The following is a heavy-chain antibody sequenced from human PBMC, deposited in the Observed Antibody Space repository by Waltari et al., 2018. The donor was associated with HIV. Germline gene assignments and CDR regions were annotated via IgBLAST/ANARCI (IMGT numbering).Heavy chain of an antibody. CDR3: ATTHGSGDFDNDFDY. V-gene: IGHV3-7*01. Sequence: EVRLVESGGGWVQPGGSLTLTCETSGFTFSFYWLSWVRQAPGKGLGCVANINQAGTERHYVDSVRGRFTISRDNGKRSSFLQMNSLSVEDTAVYYCATTHGSGDFDNDFDYWGQGTLV. CDR1: GFTFSFYW. D-gene: IGHD3-10*01. CDR2: INQAGTER. J-gene: IGHJ4*02.